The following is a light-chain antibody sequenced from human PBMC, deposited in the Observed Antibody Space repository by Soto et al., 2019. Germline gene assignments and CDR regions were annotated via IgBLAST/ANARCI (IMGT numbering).Light chain of an antibody. Sequence: VLTQSPGTLSLSPGERATLSCRASQSVKSTSLVWYQQKPAQAPRLLIYGASSRATGIPGRFSGGGSGTDFTLTISRLEPEDFAVYYCQHYNTSPPITFGQGTRLE. CDR2: GAS. V-gene: IGKV3-20*01. CDR3: QHYNTSPPIT. J-gene: IGKJ5*01. CDR1: QSVKSTS.